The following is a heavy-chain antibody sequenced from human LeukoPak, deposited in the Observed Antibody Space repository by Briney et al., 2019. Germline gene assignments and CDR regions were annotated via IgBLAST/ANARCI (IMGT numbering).Heavy chain of an antibody. CDR3: ASGYYDILTGYDWFDY. V-gene: IGHV1-18*01. J-gene: IGHJ4*02. D-gene: IGHD3-9*01. CDR1: GYTFTSYG. CDR2: ISAYNGNT. Sequence: GAPVKVSCKASGYTFTSYGISWVRQAPGQGLEWMGWISAYNGNTNYAQKLQGRVTMTTDTSTSTAYMELRSLRSDDTAVYYCASGYYDILTGYDWFDYWGQGTLVTVSS.